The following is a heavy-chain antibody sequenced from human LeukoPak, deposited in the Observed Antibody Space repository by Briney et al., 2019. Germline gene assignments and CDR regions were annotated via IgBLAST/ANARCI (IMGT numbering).Heavy chain of an antibody. J-gene: IGHJ4*02. CDR2: IIPIFGTA. D-gene: IGHD3-10*01. V-gene: IGHV1-69*13. CDR1: GGTFSSYA. Sequence: ASVKVSCKASGGTFSSYAISWVRLAPGQGLEWMGGIIPIFGTANYAQKFQGRVTITADESTSTAYMELSSLRSEDTAVYYCARGAARVEFGFDYWGQGTLVTVSS. CDR3: ARGAARVEFGFDY.